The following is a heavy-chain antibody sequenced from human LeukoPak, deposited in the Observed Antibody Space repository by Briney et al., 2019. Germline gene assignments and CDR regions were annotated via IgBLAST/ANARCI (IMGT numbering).Heavy chain of an antibody. CDR3: ARRQVVGGNYYGIDV. J-gene: IGHJ6*02. Sequence: PGRSLRLSCAASGFTFSSYGMHWVRQAPGKGLEWVAVIWYDGSNKYYADSVEGRFTISRDSSKNTLYLQMNSLRAEDTAVYYCARRQVVGGNYYGIDVWGQGTTVTVSS. V-gene: IGHV3-33*01. D-gene: IGHD2-15*01. CDR2: IWYDGSNK. CDR1: GFTFSSYG.